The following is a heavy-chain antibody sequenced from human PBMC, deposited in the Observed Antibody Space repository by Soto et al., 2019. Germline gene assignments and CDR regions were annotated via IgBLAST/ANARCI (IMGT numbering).Heavy chain of an antibody. CDR3: ARGSSWSYFDY. V-gene: IGHV1-3*04. D-gene: IGHD6-13*01. J-gene: IGHJ4*02. CDR1: GYTFTSYA. CDR2: INTAKDNT. Sequence: QVQLVQSGAEVKKPGASVKVSCKASGYTFTSYAMHWLRQAPGQRLEWMGWINTAKDNTKYSQKFQGRATITRDTSASTAYMELSSLRSEDTAVYYCARGSSWSYFDYWGQGTLVTVSS.